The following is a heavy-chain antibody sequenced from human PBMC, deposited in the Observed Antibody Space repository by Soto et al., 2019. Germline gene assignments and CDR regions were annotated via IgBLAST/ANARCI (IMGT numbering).Heavy chain of an antibody. D-gene: IGHD6-13*01. Sequence: PGESLKISCKGSGYSFTSYWIGWVRQMPGKGLEWMGIIYPGDSDTRYSPSFQGQVTISADKSISTAYLQWSSLKASDTAMYYCAPPSAAGQYYYAMDVSGHGTMVTVSS. V-gene: IGHV5-51*01. CDR2: IYPGDSDT. CDR1: GYSFTSYW. CDR3: APPSAAGQYYYAMDV. J-gene: IGHJ6*02.